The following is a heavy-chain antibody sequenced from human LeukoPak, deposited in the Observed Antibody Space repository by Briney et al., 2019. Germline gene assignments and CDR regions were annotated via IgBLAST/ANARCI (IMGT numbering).Heavy chain of an antibody. CDR3: AREYSYGDFDY. Sequence: GGSLRLSCAAFGFTFSSYWMSWVRQAPGKGLEWVANIKQDGSEKYYADSVKGRFTISRDNAKNSLYLQMNSLRAEDTAVYYCAREYSYGDFDYWGQGTLVTVSS. CDR1: GFTFSSYW. J-gene: IGHJ4*02. CDR2: IKQDGSEK. V-gene: IGHV3-7*03. D-gene: IGHD5-18*01.